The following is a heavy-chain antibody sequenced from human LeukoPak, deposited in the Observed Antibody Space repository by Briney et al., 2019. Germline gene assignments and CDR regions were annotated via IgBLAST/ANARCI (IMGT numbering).Heavy chain of an antibody. CDR2: ISSSSSYI. Sequence: PGRSLRLSCAASGFTFSTYGMHWVRQAPGKGLEWVSSISSSSSYIYYADSVKGRFTISRDNAKNSLYLQMNSLRAEDTAVYYCARDNPAVDGAFDIWGQGTMVTVSS. V-gene: IGHV3-21*01. CDR3: ARDNPAVDGAFDI. J-gene: IGHJ3*02. CDR1: GFTFSTYG.